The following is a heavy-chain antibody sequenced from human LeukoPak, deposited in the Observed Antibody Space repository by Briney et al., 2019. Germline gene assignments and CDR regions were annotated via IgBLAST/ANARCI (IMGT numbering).Heavy chain of an antibody. CDR1: GGSISSYY. Sequence: SETLSLTCTVSGGSISSYYWSWIRQPPGKGLEWIGYIYYSGSTNYNPSLKSRVTISVDTSKNQFSLKLSSVTAADTAVYYCARGFTESGVIVVVPAAKEDYYYGMDVWGQGTTVTVSS. CDR2: IYYSGST. J-gene: IGHJ6*02. CDR3: ARGFTESGVIVVVPAAKEDYYYGMDV. V-gene: IGHV4-59*08. D-gene: IGHD2-2*01.